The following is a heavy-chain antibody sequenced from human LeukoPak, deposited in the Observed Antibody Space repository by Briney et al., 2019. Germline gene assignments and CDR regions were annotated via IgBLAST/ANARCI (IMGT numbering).Heavy chain of an antibody. CDR3: ARGAGPLGYCGSSSCPELDS. J-gene: IGHJ4*02. D-gene: IGHD2-15*01. CDR2: MSHDGSHK. Sequence: GGSLRLSCAASGFTFSSYAMHWVRQAPGKGLEWVAVMSHDGSHKYYADSVKGRFPISRDNSKNTLYLQMDSLRAEDTAVYYCARGAGPLGYCGSSSCPELDSWGQGTLVTVSS. CDR1: GFTFSSYA. V-gene: IGHV3-30*04.